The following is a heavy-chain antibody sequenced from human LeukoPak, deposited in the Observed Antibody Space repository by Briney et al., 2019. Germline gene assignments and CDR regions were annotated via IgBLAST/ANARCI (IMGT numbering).Heavy chain of an antibody. Sequence: SGTLSLTCTVSGGAISGYYWAWIRQPAGKGLEWIGHIYAPGSSNYSPSFKSRVTMSIDMSNNQFSLRLNSVTAADTAMYYCARDLEDFDSPANDYWGQGTHVIVSP. CDR2: IYAPGSS. V-gene: IGHV4-4*07. J-gene: IGHJ4*02. CDR1: GGAISGYY. CDR3: ARDLEDFDSPANDY. D-gene: IGHD2-15*01.